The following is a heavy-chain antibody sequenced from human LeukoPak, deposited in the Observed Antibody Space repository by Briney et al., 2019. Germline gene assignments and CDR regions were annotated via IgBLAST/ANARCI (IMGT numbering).Heavy chain of an antibody. V-gene: IGHV3-33*01. CDR2: IWYDGSNK. Sequence: GGSLRLSCAASGFTFSGFGMHWVRQAPGKGLEWVAVIWYDGSNKYYADSVKGRFTISRDNSKNTLYLQMNSLRAEDTAVYYCAHSGSYYGVYFDYWGQGTLVTVSS. J-gene: IGHJ4*02. CDR1: GFTFSGFG. CDR3: AHSGSYYGVYFDY. D-gene: IGHD1-26*01.